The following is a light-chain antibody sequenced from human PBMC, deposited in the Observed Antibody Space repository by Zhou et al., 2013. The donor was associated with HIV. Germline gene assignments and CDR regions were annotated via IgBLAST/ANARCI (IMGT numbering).Light chain of an antibody. CDR2: DAS. Sequence: DIQMTQSPSSLSASVGDRVTITCQASQDISNYLNWYQQKPGKAPKLLIYDASNLQSGVPSRFSGSGSGTDFTLTISSLQHEDFATYYCQQSYSNPETFGGGTKVEIK. CDR1: QDISNY. CDR3: QQSYSNPET. V-gene: IGKV1-39*01. J-gene: IGKJ4*01.